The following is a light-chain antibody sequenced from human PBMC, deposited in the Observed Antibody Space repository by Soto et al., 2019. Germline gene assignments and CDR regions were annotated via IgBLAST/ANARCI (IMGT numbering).Light chain of an antibody. CDR1: QSVSSSY. J-gene: IGKJ4*01. V-gene: IGKV3-20*01. Sequence: EIVLTQSPGTLSLSPGERATLSCRASQSVSSSYLAWYQQKPGQAPRLLIYGASSRATGIPDRFSGSGSGTDFTLTISRLAPEDFGVYFCQQYGSSPLTFGGGTKVEIK. CDR3: QQYGSSPLT. CDR2: GAS.